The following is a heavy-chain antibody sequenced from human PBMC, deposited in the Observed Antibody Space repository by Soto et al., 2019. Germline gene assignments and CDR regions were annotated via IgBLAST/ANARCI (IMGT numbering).Heavy chain of an antibody. V-gene: IGHV4-30-4*01. CDR3: ATISGVVPRYYFGY. CDR1: GGSISSGDYY. CDR2: TYYSGST. D-gene: IGHD3-3*01. Sequence: SETLSLTCTVSGGSISSGDYYWSWIRQPPGKGLEWIGYTYYSGSTYYNPSLKSRVTISVDTSKTQFSLKLSSVPAADTAVYYCATISGVVPRYYFGYSGHLPLITVCS. J-gene: IGHJ4*01.